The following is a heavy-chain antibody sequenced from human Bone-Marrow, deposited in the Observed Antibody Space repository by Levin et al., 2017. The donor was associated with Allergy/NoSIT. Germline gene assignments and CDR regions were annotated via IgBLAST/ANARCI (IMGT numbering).Heavy chain of an antibody. CDR1: GFTFSSYW. J-gene: IGHJ4*02. CDR3: ARLASWGNYYDSSGPTPVAIDY. Sequence: TGGSLRLSCAASGFTFSSYWMHWVRQAPGKGLVWVSRINSDGSSTSYADSVKGRFTISRDNAKNTLYLQMNSLRAEDTAVYYCARLASWGNYYDSSGPTPVAIDYWGQGTLVTVSS. V-gene: IGHV3-74*01. CDR2: INSDGSST. D-gene: IGHD3-22*01.